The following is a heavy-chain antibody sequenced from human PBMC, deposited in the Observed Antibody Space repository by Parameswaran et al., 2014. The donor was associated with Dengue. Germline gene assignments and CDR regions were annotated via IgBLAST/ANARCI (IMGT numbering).Heavy chain of an antibody. CDR3: ARAGIYGGNSHYYYGMDV. V-gene: IGHV3-48*03. Sequence: QAGGSLRLSCAASGFTFSSYEMNWVRQAPGKGLEWVSYISSSGSTIYYADSVKGRFTISRDNAKNSLYLQMNSLRAEDTAVYYCARAGIYGGNSHYYYGMDVWGQGTTVTVSS. J-gene: IGHJ6*02. CDR2: ISSSGSTI. CDR1: GFTFSSYE. D-gene: IGHD4-23*01.